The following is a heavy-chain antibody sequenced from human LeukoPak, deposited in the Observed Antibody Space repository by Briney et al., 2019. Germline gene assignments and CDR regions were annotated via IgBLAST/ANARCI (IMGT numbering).Heavy chain of an antibody. CDR3: CGVVVPAAMEDY. J-gene: IGHJ4*02. V-gene: IGHV3-30-3*01. Sequence: GSLRLSCAASGFTFSSYTMHWVRQAPGKGLEWVAVISYDGSNKYYADSVKGRFTISRDNSKNTLYLQMNSLRAEDTAVYYCCGVVVPAAMEDYWGQGTLVTVSS. CDR1: GFTFSSYT. CDR2: ISYDGSNK. D-gene: IGHD2-2*01.